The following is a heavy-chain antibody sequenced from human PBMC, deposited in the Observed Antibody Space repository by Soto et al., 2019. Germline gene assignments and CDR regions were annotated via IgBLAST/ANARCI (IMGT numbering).Heavy chain of an antibody. CDR1: GFDFGSFG. CDR3: SADHPHMAMGWPV. CDR2: IVVVSGST. D-gene: IGHD1-26*01. Sequence: ASVKVSCKASGFDFGSFGIRFLRQTRGRGLEWIGWIVVVSGSTNYARQFQGRVAISRDMSSSTAYLDLYDLKSDDTAVYFCSADHPHMAMGWPVWGQGTTVTVSS. V-gene: IGHV1-58*02. J-gene: IGHJ6*02.